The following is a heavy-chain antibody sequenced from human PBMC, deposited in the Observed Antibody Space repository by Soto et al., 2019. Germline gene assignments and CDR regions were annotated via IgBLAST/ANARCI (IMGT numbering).Heavy chain of an antibody. V-gene: IGHV5-51*01. J-gene: IGHJ6*02. CDR3: ARNTGYCSTISCYGMDV. D-gene: IGHD2-15*01. Sequence: PGESLKISCKASGYSFSSYWIVWVRQMPGKGLEWMGTIYPGDTDNRYSSSCQVQVTTSADKSISTAYLQWNSLKASDTAMYVCARNTGYCSTISCYGMDVWGQGAAVTVSS. CDR1: GYSFSSYW. CDR2: IYPGDTDN.